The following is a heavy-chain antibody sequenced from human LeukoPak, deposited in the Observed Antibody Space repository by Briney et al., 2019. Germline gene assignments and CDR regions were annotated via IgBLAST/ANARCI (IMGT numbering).Heavy chain of an antibody. V-gene: IGHV1-69*06. CDR1: GGTFSSYA. CDR3: ARAFRPAGSPEI. D-gene: IGHD2-2*01. CDR2: IIPIFGTA. Sequence: GASVKVSCKASGGTFSSYAISWVRQAPGQGLEWMGGIIPIFGTANYAQKFQGRVTITADKSTGTAYMELSSLRSEDTAVYYCARAFRPAGSPEIWGQGTMVTVSS. J-gene: IGHJ3*02.